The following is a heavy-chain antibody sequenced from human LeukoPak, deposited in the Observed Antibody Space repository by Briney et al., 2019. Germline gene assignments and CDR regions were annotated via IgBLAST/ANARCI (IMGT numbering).Heavy chain of an antibody. Sequence: GESLKISCKGSGYSFTSYWIGWVRQMPGKGLEWMGIIYPGDSDTRYSPSFQGQVTISADKSISTAYLQWSSLKASDTAMYYCARGNYGGYYYYYYMDVWGKGTTVTISS. J-gene: IGHJ6*03. CDR1: GYSFTSYW. CDR3: ARGNYGGYYYYYYMDV. D-gene: IGHD4-23*01. CDR2: IYPGDSDT. V-gene: IGHV5-51*01.